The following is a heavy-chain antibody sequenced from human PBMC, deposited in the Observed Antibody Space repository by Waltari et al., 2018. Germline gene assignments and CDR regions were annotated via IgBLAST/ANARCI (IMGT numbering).Heavy chain of an antibody. CDR1: GFTFSSYW. Sequence: EVQLVESGGGLVQPGGSLRLSCAASGFTFSSYWMSWVRQAPGQGLGWVATIKQEGSEKYYVDSVKGRFTVARDNAKNSLYLQMNSLRAEDTAVYYCARGDTLFDYWGQGTLVTVSS. CDR3: ARGDTLFDY. J-gene: IGHJ4*02. V-gene: IGHV3-7*01. D-gene: IGHD5-18*01. CDR2: IKQEGSEK.